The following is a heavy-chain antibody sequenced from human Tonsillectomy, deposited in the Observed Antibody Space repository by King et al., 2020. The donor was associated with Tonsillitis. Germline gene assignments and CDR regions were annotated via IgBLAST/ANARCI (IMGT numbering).Heavy chain of an antibody. CDR1: GGSITTYY. Sequence: QLQESGPGLVKPSETLSLTCTVSGGSITTYYWTWIRQPPGKGLEWIGYIYSSGSTSYNPSLKSRVTISLDTSKNHFSLKLNSVTAADTAVYYCARTTYYYDSSAYQHGMDVWGQGTTVTVSS. J-gene: IGHJ6*02. CDR3: ARTTYYYDSSAYQHGMDV. D-gene: IGHD3-22*01. V-gene: IGHV4-59*01. CDR2: IYSSGST.